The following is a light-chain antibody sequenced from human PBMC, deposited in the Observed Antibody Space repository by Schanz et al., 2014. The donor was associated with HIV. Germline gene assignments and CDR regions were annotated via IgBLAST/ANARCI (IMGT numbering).Light chain of an antibody. CDR2: DVD. CDR3: AAWDDSLNGLYV. J-gene: IGLJ1*01. CDR1: SSDVGGYKY. V-gene: IGLV2-14*01. Sequence: QSALTQPASVSGSPGQSITISCTGTSSDVGGYKYVSWYQQYPGKAPKLIIFDVDNRPSGVSNRFSGSKSGTSASLAISGLQSEDEADYYCAAWDDSLNGLYVFGAGTKLTVL.